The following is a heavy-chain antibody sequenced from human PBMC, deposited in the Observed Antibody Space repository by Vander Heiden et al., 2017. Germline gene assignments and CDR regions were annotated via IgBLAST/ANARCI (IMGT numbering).Heavy chain of an antibody. V-gene: IGHV3-33*01. CDR2: IWYDGSNK. CDR3: ARDGREHGMDV. J-gene: IGHJ6*02. Sequence: QVQLVESGGGVVQPGRSLRLSCAASAFTFSSYGMHWVRQAPGKGLEWVAVIWYDGSNKYYADSVKGRFTISRDNSKNTLYLQMNSLRAEDTAVYYCARDGREHGMDVWGQGTTVTVSS. CDR1: AFTFSSYG.